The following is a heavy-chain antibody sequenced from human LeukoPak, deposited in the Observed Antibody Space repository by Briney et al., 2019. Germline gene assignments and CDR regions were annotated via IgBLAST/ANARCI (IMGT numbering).Heavy chain of an antibody. V-gene: IGHV3-23*01. J-gene: IGHJ6*02. CDR1: GFTFSNYP. CDR2: LTGSGSNT. Sequence: GGSLRLSCAASGFTFSNYPMSWVRQAPGKGREWVSALTGSGSNTYYADSVKGRFTISSDNSNNTLVLQMSSLRAEDTAIYYCARNQQLGGHSYYYYGMDVWGQGNTVTVSS. CDR3: ARNQQLGGHSYYYYGMDV. D-gene: IGHD3-16*01.